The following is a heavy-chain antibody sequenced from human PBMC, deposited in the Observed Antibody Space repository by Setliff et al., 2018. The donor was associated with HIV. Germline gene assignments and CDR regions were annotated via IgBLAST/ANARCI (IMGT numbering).Heavy chain of an antibody. D-gene: IGHD6-19*01. Sequence: SVKVSCKASGGTFSSYVISWVRRAPGQGPEWMGGIIPMYGVTNYAQKFQGRVTITTDESTSTAYMELSSLRSEDTAVYYCARAAVAGPWRKLDYWGQGTLVTVSS. CDR2: IIPMYGVT. CDR3: ARAAVAGPWRKLDY. V-gene: IGHV1-69*05. J-gene: IGHJ4*02. CDR1: GGTFSSYV.